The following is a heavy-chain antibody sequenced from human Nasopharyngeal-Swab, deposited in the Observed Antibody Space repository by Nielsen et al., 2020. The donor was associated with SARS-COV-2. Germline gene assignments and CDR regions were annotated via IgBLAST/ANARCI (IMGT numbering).Heavy chain of an antibody. CDR1: GFTFSSND. CDR3: VKGMPQSGGMDV. Sequence: GESLKISCAASGFTFSSNDMHWVRLPRGKGLEWVSAIGAAGGTYYLDSVKGRFTISRENAKNSLYLQMNSLRAEDTAIYYCVKGMPQSGGMDVWGKGTTVSVSS. CDR2: IGAAGGT. D-gene: IGHD2-2*01. J-gene: IGHJ6*03. V-gene: IGHV3-13*01.